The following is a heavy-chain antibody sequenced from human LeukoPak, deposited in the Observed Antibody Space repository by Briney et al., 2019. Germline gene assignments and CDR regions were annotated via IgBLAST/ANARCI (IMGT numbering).Heavy chain of an antibody. CDR3: AREYCSTTRCYMADY. Sequence: ASVKVSCKASGYRFTSYGISWVRQAPGQGLEWMGWISGYNGNTNYAQKLQGRVTMTTDTSTRTAYMELRSLRSDDTAVYYCAREYCSTTRCYMADYWGQGTLVTVSS. CDR1: GYRFTSYG. J-gene: IGHJ4*02. CDR2: ISGYNGNT. D-gene: IGHD2-2*01. V-gene: IGHV1-18*01.